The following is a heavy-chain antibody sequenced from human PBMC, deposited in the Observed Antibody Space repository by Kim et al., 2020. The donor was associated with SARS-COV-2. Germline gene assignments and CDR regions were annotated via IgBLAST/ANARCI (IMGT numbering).Heavy chain of an antibody. CDR3: ARDERDSKARRAFDI. CDR2: IYYSGST. CDR1: GGSISSGGYY. Sequence: SETLSLTCTVSGGSISSGGYYWSWIRQHPGKGLEWIGYIYYSGSTYYNPSLKSRVTISVDTSKNQFSLKLSSVTAADTAVYYCARDERDSKARRAFDIWGQGTMVTVSS. V-gene: IGHV4-31*03. J-gene: IGHJ3*02. D-gene: IGHD3-22*01.